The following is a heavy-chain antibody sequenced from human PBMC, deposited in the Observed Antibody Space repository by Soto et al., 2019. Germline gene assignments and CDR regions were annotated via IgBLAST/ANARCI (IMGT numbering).Heavy chain of an antibody. J-gene: IGHJ4*02. D-gene: IGHD3-16*02. CDR1: GYSFTSYW. CDR2: IYPGDSDT. V-gene: IGHV5-51*01. Sequence: GESLKISCKGSGYSFTSYWIGWVRQMPGKGLEWMGIIYPGDSDTRYSPSFQGQVTNSADKSISTAYLQWSSLKASDTAMYYCARPADYVWGSYRYFDYWGQGTLVTVSS. CDR3: ARPADYVWGSYRYFDY.